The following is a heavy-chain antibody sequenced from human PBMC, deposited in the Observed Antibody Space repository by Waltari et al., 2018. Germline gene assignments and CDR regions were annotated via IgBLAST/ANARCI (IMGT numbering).Heavy chain of an antibody. Sequence: QMQLQESGPGLVKPSGTLSLTCTVSGDPTRSSDWWSWVRQSPEKGLEWIGQIQRSGRTNYNPSLESRVTVSIDTSNNQFSLKVTSTTAADTAVYYCARDRGRGIYLDSWGRGTLVTVSP. CDR3: ARDRGRGIYLDS. CDR1: GDPTRSSDW. J-gene: IGHJ4*02. CDR2: IQRSGRT. V-gene: IGHV4-4*02. D-gene: IGHD2-15*01.